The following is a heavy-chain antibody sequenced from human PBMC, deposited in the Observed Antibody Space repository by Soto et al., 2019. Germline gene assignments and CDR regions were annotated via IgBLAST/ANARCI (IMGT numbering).Heavy chain of an antibody. CDR2: TSNSGST. D-gene: IGHD2-2*01. Sequence: QVQLQESGPGLVKPSQTLSLTCTVSGGSITSSGYYWSWIRQHPGEGLEWIGFTSNSGSTSYNPSPKCRVTISVDTSSNQFSRNLKSVTAADTAVYYCARGGGSTKVDYWGQGTLVTVSP. CDR3: ARGGGSTKVDY. CDR1: GGSITSSGYY. J-gene: IGHJ4*02. V-gene: IGHV4-31*03.